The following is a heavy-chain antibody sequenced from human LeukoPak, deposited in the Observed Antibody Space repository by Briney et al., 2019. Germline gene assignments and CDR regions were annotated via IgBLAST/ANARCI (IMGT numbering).Heavy chain of an antibody. V-gene: IGHV4-4*07. CDR2: IYTSGST. CDR3: ASSYDSSGIDAFDI. CDR1: GGSISSYY. Sequence: SETLSLTCTVSGGSISSYYWSWIRQPAGKGLEWIGRIYTSGSTNYNPSLKSRVSMSVDTSKNQFSLKLSSVTAADTAVYYCASSYDSSGIDAFDIWGQGTMVTVSS. D-gene: IGHD3-22*01. J-gene: IGHJ3*02.